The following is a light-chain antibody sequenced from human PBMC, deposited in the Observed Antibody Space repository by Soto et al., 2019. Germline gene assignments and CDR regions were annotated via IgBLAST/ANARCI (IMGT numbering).Light chain of an antibody. Sequence: DIQMTQSPSTLSVSIGDRVTITCRASQTISSWLAWYQQKPGKATKLLFYKASTLKSWVPSRFSGSGSGTEFTLTISSLQPDDFATYYFQRYSSYSEAFGQGTKVELK. CDR3: QRYSSYSEA. CDR1: QTISSW. J-gene: IGKJ1*01. CDR2: KAS. V-gene: IGKV1-5*03.